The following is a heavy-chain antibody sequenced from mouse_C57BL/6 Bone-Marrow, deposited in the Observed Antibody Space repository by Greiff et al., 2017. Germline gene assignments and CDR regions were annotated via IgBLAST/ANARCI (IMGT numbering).Heavy chain of an antibody. CDR3: ARHGSSYDWFAY. CDR1: GYTFTDYY. D-gene: IGHD1-1*01. CDR2: IYPGSGNT. Sequence: VKLQESGAELVRPGASVKLTCKASGYTFTDYYINWVKQRPGQGLEWIARIYPGSGNTYYNEKFKGKATLTAEKSSSTAYMQLSSLTSEDSAVYFCARHGSSYDWFAYWGQGTLVTVSA. J-gene: IGHJ3*01. V-gene: IGHV1-76*01.